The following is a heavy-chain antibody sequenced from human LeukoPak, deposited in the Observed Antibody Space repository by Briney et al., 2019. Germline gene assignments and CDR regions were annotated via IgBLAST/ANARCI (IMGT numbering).Heavy chain of an antibody. V-gene: IGHV4-61*02. D-gene: IGHD3-3*02. J-gene: IGHJ4*02. Sequence: SETLSLTCTVSGGSSSSDSYYWSWIRQPAGKGLEWIGRIYTSGSTNYNPSLKSRVTISVDTSKNQFSLKLSSVTAADTAVYYCARDLADWGQGTLVTVSS. CDR2: IYTSGST. CDR1: GGSSSSDSYY. CDR3: ARDLAD.